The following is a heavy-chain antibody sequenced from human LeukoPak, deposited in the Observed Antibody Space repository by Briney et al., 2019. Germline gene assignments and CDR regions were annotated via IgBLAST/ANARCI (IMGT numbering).Heavy chain of an antibody. CDR2: ISYDGSNK. D-gene: IGHD3-10*01. CDR3: AKACCHYGSGSYYHLDY. J-gene: IGHJ4*02. CDR1: GFTFSSYA. Sequence: GGPLRLSCAASGFTFSSYAMSWVRQAPGKGLEWVAVISYDGSNKYYVDSVKGRFTISRDNSKNTLYLQMNSLRAEDTAVYYCAKACCHYGSGSYYHLDYWGQGTLVTVSS. V-gene: IGHV3-30*18.